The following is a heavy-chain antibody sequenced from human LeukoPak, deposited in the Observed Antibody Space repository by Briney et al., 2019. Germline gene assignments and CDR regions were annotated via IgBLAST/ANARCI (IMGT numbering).Heavy chain of an antibody. CDR1: GGSISTSYYY. D-gene: IGHD6-13*01. CDR3: ARGLGSSWYGFGY. J-gene: IGHJ4*02. V-gene: IGHV4-39*01. Sequence: PSETLSLTCTVSGGSISTSYYYWGWIRQPPGKGLEWIGNIHNSESTYYNPSLKSRVTISVDTSKDQFSLKLSSVTAADTAVYYCARGLGSSWYGFGYWGLGTLVTVSS. CDR2: IHNSEST.